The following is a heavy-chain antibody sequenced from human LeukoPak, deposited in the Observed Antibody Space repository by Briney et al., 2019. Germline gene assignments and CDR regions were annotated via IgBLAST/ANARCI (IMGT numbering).Heavy chain of an antibody. CDR2: INPNSGGI. D-gene: IGHD2-21*02. CDR3: AKSDCGGDCYDNWFGP. CDR1: GYRFTDYN. V-gene: IGHV1-2*02. Sequence: ASVKVSCKASGYRFTDYNMHWVRQAPGQGIEWIGWINPNSGGINYAQRFQGRVTMTRDTSISTAYMELIGLRSDDTAVYYCAKSDCGGDCYDNWFGPWGQGTLVTVSS. J-gene: IGHJ5*02.